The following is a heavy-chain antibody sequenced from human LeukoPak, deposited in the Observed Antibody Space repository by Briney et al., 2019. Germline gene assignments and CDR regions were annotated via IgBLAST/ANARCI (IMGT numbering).Heavy chain of an antibody. CDR2: IYYSGST. D-gene: IGHD3-10*01. V-gene: IGHV4-59*01. CDR1: GGSISSYY. CDR3: ARDTARPDYYGSGSYPHYGMAV. J-gene: IGHJ6*02. Sequence: PSETLSLTCTVSGGSISSYYWSWIRQPPGKGLEWIGYIYYSGSTNYNPSLKSRVTISVDTSKNQFSLKLSSVTAADTAVYYCARDTARPDYYGSGSYPHYGMAVWGQGTTVTVSS.